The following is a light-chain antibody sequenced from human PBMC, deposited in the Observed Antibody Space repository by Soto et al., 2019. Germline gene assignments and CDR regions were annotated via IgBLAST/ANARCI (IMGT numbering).Light chain of an antibody. CDR2: DVS. V-gene: IGLV2-11*01. J-gene: IGLJ1*01. Sequence: QSVLTQPRSVSGSPGQSVTISCTGTSSDVGRYNYVSWYQQHPGKAPKLMIYDVSKRPSGVPDRFSGSKSGNTASLTISGLQAEDEADYYCCLYIGATTYVFGTGTKVTVL. CDR3: CLYIGATTYV. CDR1: SSDVGRYNY.